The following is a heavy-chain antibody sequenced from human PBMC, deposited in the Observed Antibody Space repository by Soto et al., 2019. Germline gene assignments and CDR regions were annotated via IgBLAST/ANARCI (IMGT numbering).Heavy chain of an antibody. V-gene: IGHV3-48*02. J-gene: IGHJ4*02. D-gene: IGHD6-19*01. Sequence: EVQLVESGGGLVQPGGSLRLTCVAYGIPFSIYSMNWVRHAPGKGLEWSSYITSDTNTIKYADSVKGRFTISRDNAKNLVYLQMNSLRDEDTAVYFCARSVEGHFDYWGQGTVATVSS. CDR1: GIPFSIYS. CDR3: ARSVEGHFDY. CDR2: ITSDTNTI.